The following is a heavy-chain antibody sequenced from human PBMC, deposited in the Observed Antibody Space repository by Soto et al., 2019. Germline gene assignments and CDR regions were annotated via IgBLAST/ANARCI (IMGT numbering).Heavy chain of an antibody. J-gene: IGHJ6*02. CDR1: GYSFTSYW. CDR2: IYPGDSDT. Sequence: GESLKISCNGSGYSFTSYWIGWVRQMPGKGLEWMGIIYPGDSDTRYSPSFQGQVTISADKSISTAYLQWSSLKASDTAMYYCARHIYYYYYGMDVWAQGTTVTVSS. CDR3: ARHIYYYYYGMDV. V-gene: IGHV5-51*01.